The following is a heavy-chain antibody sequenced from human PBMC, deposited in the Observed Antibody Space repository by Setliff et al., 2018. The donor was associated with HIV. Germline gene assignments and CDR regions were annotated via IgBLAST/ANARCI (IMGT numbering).Heavy chain of an antibody. D-gene: IGHD5-18*01. CDR3: ARGTTPDRYSYGYFGY. V-gene: IGHV4-59*08. CDR2: MYFRGNA. Sequence: SETLSLTCTVSGGSISSHYWSWIRQAPGKGLEWIGTMYFRGNARNSPSLKSRVTISVDTSKNQFSLKVTSVTAADTAVYYCARGTTPDRYSYGYFGYWGQGTLVTVSS. J-gene: IGHJ4*02. CDR1: GGSISSHY.